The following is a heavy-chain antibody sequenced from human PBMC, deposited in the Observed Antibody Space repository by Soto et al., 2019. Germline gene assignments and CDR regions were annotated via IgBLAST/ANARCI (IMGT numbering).Heavy chain of an antibody. CDR1: GGTFSSYA. J-gene: IGHJ5*02. CDR3: ARDHPGEISYWLDP. D-gene: IGHD3-10*01. Sequence: ASVKVSCKASGGTFSSYAISWVRQAPGQGLEWMGGIIPIFGTANYAQKFQGRVTITADESTSTAYMELSSLRSEDTAVYYCARDHPGEISYWLDPCGQGTLVTVAS. CDR2: IIPIFGTA. V-gene: IGHV1-69*13.